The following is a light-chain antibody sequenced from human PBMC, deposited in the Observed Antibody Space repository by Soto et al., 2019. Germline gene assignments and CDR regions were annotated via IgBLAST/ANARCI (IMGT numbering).Light chain of an antibody. J-gene: IGKJ4*01. CDR2: NAS. CDR1: QDIRYF. CDR3: QQYDDLPLT. Sequence: DIQMTQSPSSLSASVGDRVTITCQASQDIRYFLNWYQHKPGKAPKLLIYNASNLETGVPSRFSGSGSGTDFPFSISGLQPEDISTFYCQQYDDLPLTFGGGTKVAIK. V-gene: IGKV1-33*01.